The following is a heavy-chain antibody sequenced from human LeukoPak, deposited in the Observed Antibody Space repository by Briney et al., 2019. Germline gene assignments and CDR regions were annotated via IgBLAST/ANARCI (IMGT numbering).Heavy chain of an antibody. CDR1: GFTVSSNY. CDR2: IYSGGST. V-gene: IGHV3-53*01. J-gene: IGHJ3*02. D-gene: IGHD6-19*01. Sequence: PGGSLRLSCAASGFTVSSNYMSWVRQAPGKGLEWVSVIYSGGSTYYADSVKGRFTISRGNSKNTLYLQMNSLRAEDTAVYYCARNARPLSSGWYYYHQLGAFDIWGQGTMVTVSS. CDR3: ARNARPLSSGWYYYHQLGAFDI.